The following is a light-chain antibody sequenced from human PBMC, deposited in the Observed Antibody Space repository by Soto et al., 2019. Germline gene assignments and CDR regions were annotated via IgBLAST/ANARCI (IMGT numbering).Light chain of an antibody. Sequence: EIVMTQSPATLSVSPVERATLSCRASQSVSSNLAWYQQKPGQAPRLLISGVSTRATGTPARFSGSGSGTEFTLTISSLQSEYFAVYFCQQYYKWPPYTFGQGTKVQIK. CDR1: QSVSSN. CDR3: QQYYKWPPYT. J-gene: IGKJ2*01. CDR2: GVS. V-gene: IGKV3-15*01.